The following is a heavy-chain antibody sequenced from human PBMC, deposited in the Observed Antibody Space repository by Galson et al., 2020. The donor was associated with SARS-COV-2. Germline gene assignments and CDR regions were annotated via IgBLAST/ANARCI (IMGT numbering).Heavy chain of an antibody. J-gene: IGHJ4*02. D-gene: IGHD3-9*01. CDR2: INHSGST. V-gene: IGHV4-34*01. CDR1: GGSFSGYY. Sequence: SEPLSLTCAVSGGSFSGYYWSWIRQPPGKGLEWIGEINHSGSTNYNPSLKSRVTISVDTSKNQFSLKLSSVTAADTAVYYCARDTLLRYFDWLLWGYFDYWGQGTLVTVSS. CDR3: ARDTLLRYFDWLLWGYFDY.